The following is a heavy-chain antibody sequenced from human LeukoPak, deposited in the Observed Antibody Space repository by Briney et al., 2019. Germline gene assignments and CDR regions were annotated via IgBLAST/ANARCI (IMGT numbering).Heavy chain of an antibody. Sequence: ASVKVSCKASGYTFTSYGISWVRQAPGQGLEWMGWISAYNGNTNYAQKLQGRVTMTTDTSTSTVYMELSSLRSEDTAVYYCARDPYCGGDCHYFDYWGQGTLVIVSS. J-gene: IGHJ4*02. CDR2: ISAYNGNT. CDR3: ARDPYCGGDCHYFDY. D-gene: IGHD2-21*02. CDR1: GYTFTSYG. V-gene: IGHV1-18*01.